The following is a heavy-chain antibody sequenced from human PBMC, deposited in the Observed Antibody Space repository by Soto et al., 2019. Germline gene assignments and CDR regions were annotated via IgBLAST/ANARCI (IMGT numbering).Heavy chain of an antibody. D-gene: IGHD5-18*01. CDR1: GFTFSSYG. V-gene: IGHV3-30*18. CDR2: ISYDGSNK. J-gene: IGHJ6*02. CDR3: AKDFNPVDTDYGMDV. Sequence: GGSLRLSCVGSGFTFSSYGMHWVRQAPGKGLEWVAVISYDGSNKYYADSVKGRFTISRDNSKNTLYLQMNSLRAEDTAVYYCAKDFNPVDTDYGMDVWGQGTTVTVSS.